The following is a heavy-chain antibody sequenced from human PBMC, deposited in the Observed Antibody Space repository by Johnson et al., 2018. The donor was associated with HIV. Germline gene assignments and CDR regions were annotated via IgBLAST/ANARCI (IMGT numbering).Heavy chain of an antibody. CDR3: ETREPTHRPGAVDS. CDR1: GFTFSSYA. J-gene: IGHJ3*02. Sequence: QVQLVESGGGAVQPGGSLRLSCAASGFTFSSYAMHWVRQTPGKGLEWVALMGYFSGSLDYPNSVVERFTISSDNSKNTLHLQMNSLSAEDTAVYYCETREPTHRPGAVDSWGQGTMVTVCS. CDR2: MGYFSGSL. D-gene: IGHD1-14*01. V-gene: IGHV3-30-3*01.